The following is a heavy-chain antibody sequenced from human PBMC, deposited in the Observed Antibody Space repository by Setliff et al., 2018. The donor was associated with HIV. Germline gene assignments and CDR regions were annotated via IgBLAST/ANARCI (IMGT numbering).Heavy chain of an antibody. CDR3: ARGATLLPGYSDRWEYFYTDV. CDR2: INHSGST. D-gene: IGHD5-12*01. V-gene: IGHV4-34*01. Sequence: LSLTCAVYGGSFSEYYWSWIRQSPGKGLEWIGEINHSGSTHYNPPLKSRATISVDTSKNQFSLRLNSVTAADTAVYYCARGATLLPGYSDRWEYFYTDVWGKGTTVTVS. J-gene: IGHJ6*03. CDR1: GGSFSEYY.